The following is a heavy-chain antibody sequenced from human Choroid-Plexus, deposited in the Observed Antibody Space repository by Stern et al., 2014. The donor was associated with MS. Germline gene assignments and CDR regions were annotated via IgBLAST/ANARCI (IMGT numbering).Heavy chain of an antibody. Sequence: QDQLVQSGGGVVQPGRPLRLSCAASGFSFSSFGMHWVRQAPGKGLDWVALISYDGSKDYADSVKGRFAISRDNSKNTLYLQMNSLRAEDTAVYYCAKDRQYLTFFFDFWGQGSLVTVSS. CDR1: GFSFSSFG. J-gene: IGHJ4*02. D-gene: IGHD2/OR15-2a*01. V-gene: IGHV3-30*18. CDR2: ISYDGSK. CDR3: AKDRQYLTFFFDF.